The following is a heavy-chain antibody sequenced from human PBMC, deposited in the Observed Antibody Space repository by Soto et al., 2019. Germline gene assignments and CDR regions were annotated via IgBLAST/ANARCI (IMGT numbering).Heavy chain of an antibody. CDR1: GGSISSYY. CDR3: AKEPSSGNYDSSL. CDR2: IYYSGST. D-gene: IGHD3-22*01. J-gene: IGHJ4*02. V-gene: IGHV4-59*01. Sequence: SETLSLTCTVSGGSISSYYWTWIRQPPGKGLEWIGYIYYSGSTNYNPSLKSRVTISVATSKNQFSLKLSSVTAADTAVYYCAKEPSSGNYDSSLWGQGTLVTVSS.